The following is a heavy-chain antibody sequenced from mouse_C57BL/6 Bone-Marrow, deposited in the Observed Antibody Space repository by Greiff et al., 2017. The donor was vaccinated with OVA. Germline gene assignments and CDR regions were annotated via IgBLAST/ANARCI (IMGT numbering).Heavy chain of an antibody. CDR2: IYPRSGNT. CDR1: GYTFTSYG. V-gene: IGHV1-81*01. Sequence: VKLMESGAELARPGASVKLSCKASGYTFTSYGISWVKQRTGQGLEWIGEIYPRSGNTYYNEKFKGKATLTADKSSSTAYMELRSLTSEDSAVYFCATSNWVFAYWGQGTLVTVSA. D-gene: IGHD4-1*01. CDR3: ATSNWVFAY. J-gene: IGHJ3*01.